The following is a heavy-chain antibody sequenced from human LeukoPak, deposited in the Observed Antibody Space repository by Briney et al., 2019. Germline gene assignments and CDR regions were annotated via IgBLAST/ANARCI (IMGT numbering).Heavy chain of an antibody. CDR1: GFTFDDYG. Sequence: GGSLRLSCAASGFTFDDYGMSWVRQAPGKGLEWVSYISSSSSTIYYADSVKGRFTISRDNAKNSLYLQMNSLRAEDTAVYYCARKAMVRGVDYYMDVWGKGTTVTVSS. V-gene: IGHV3-48*01. CDR2: ISSSSSTI. J-gene: IGHJ6*03. D-gene: IGHD3-10*01. CDR3: ARKAMVRGVDYYMDV.